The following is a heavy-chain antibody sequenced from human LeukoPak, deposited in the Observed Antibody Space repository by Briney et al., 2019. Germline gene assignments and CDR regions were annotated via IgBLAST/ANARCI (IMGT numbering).Heavy chain of an antibody. V-gene: IGHV3-9*01. CDR3: AKGHIVVVPAATDY. CDR1: GFTFDDYA. J-gene: IGHJ4*02. CDR2: ISWNSGSI. D-gene: IGHD2-2*01. Sequence: GGSLRLSCAASGFTFDDYAMHWVRQAPGKGLEWVSSISWNSGSIGYADSVKGRFTISRDNAKNSLYLQMNSLRAEDTALYYCAKGHIVVVPAATDYWGQGTLVTVSS.